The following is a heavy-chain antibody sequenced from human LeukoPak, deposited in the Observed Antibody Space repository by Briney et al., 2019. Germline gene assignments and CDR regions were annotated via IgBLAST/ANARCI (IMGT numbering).Heavy chain of an antibody. D-gene: IGHD1-26*01. J-gene: IGHJ6*02. Sequence: SETLSLTCTVSGGSISSKSYYWVWPPQPPGKGREWIGCIYYSGSTYYNPPLKRRVTISVDTFKKQFPLKISSVTAADTAVYYCARPRPVGAPEYCYGMDVWGQGTTVTVSS. CDR2: IYYSGST. CDR1: GGSISSKSYY. V-gene: IGHV4-39*01. CDR3: ARPRPVGAPEYCYGMDV.